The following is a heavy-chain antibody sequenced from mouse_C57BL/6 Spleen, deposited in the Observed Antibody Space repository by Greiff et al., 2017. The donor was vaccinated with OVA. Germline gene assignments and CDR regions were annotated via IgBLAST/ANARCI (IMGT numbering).Heavy chain of an antibody. CDR1: GYAFSSYW. CDR2: IYPGDGDT. CDR3: ARWGIYYGMDY. V-gene: IGHV1-80*01. J-gene: IGHJ4*01. Sequence: VQLQQSGAELVKPGASVKISCKASGYAFSSYWMNWVKQRPGKGLEWIGQIYPGDGDTNYNGKFKGKATLTADKSSSTAYMQLSSLTSEDSAVYFWARWGIYYGMDYWGQGTSVTVSS.